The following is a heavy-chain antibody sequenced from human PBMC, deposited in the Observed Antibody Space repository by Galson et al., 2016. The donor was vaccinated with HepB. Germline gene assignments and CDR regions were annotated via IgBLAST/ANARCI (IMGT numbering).Heavy chain of an antibody. CDR1: GLTFSLYG. D-gene: IGHD1-26*01. J-gene: IGHJ5*02. CDR3: ARDAGTVVGGVLNWFDP. V-gene: IGHV3-33*01. CDR2: IWYDGSIQ. Sequence: SLRLSCAASGLTFSLYGMHWVRQAPGKGLEWVAVIWYDGSIQHYAESVKGRFTISRDNSKSTLHLQMNSLRADDTAVYYCARDAGTVVGGVLNWFDPWGQGTLVTVSS.